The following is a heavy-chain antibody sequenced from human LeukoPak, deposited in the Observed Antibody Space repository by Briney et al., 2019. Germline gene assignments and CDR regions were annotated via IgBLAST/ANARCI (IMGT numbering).Heavy chain of an antibody. CDR2: IKEDGTAK. D-gene: IGHD6-13*01. J-gene: IGHJ4*02. Sequence: GGSLRLSCVASGFSFSDYWMSWVRQAPGKGLEWAANIKEDGTAKFYGDSVKGRFTVSRDNAQNSLFLQLNNLRAEDTGVYFCARGGRAAAGPHPVDDWGQGTLVTVSS. CDR1: GFSFSDYW. V-gene: IGHV3-7*01. CDR3: ARGGRAAAGPHPVDD.